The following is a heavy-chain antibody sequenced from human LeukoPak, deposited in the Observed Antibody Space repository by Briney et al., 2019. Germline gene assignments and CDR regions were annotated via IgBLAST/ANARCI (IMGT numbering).Heavy chain of an antibody. CDR2: ISSSSSYI. Sequence: GGSLRLSCAAPGFTFSSYSMNWVRQAPGKGLEWVSSISSSSSYIYYADSVKGRFTISRDNAKNSLYLQMNSLRAEDTAVYYCARAKSRGLLDYWGQGTLVTVSS. D-gene: IGHD3-16*01. J-gene: IGHJ4*02. CDR3: ARAKSRGLLDY. CDR1: GFTFSSYS. V-gene: IGHV3-21*01.